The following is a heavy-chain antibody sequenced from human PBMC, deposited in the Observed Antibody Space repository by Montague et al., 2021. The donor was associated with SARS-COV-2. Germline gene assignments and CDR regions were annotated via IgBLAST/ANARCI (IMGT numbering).Heavy chain of an antibody. J-gene: IGHJ6*02. Sequence: SETLSLTCSASGGSITSSSYYWGWIRQSPDKGLEWIGNIYYSRSTYYNPSLKSRVTISVDTSKYQFSLKLSSVTAADTAVYYCVSLWKYGSGSHYAPWDYYNYGVDVWGQGTTVTVSS. CDR2: IYYSRST. V-gene: IGHV4-39*01. CDR1: GGSITSSSYY. CDR3: VSLWKYGSGSHYAPWDYYNYGVDV. D-gene: IGHD3-10*01.